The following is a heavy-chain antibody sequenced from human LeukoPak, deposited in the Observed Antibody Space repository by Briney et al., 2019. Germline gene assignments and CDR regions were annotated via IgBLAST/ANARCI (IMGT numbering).Heavy chain of an antibody. V-gene: IGHV3-66*01. Sequence: PGGSLRLSCAVSGLTVSNNYMIWVRQAPGKGLECVSLIYSGGATSYADSVKGRFTISRDNSQNMLYLQMNSLRVEDTAVYYCARDPGAAAYNLWSWGQGTLVTVSS. CDR1: GLTVSNNY. J-gene: IGHJ5*02. D-gene: IGHD6-25*01. CDR2: IYSGGAT. CDR3: ARDPGAAAYNLWS.